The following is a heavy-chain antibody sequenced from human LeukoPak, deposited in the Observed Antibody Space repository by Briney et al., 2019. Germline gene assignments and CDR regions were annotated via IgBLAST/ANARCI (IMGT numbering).Heavy chain of an antibody. D-gene: IGHD6-19*01. CDR3: ARDGDRYSSGWLHDY. V-gene: IGHV1-69*05. Sequence: SVKVSCKASGGTFSSYAISWVRQAPGQGLEWMGGIIPIFGTANYAQKFQGRVTITTDESTSTAYMELSSLRSEDTAVYYCARDGDRYSSGWLHDYWGQGTLVTVSS. CDR1: GGTFSSYA. J-gene: IGHJ4*02. CDR2: IIPIFGTA.